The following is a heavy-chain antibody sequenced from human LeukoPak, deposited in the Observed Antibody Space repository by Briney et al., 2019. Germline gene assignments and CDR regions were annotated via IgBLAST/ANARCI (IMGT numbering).Heavy chain of an antibody. V-gene: IGHV4-39*01. Sequence: GSLRLSCAASGFTVSSNYMSWVRQAPGKGLEWIGSIYYSGSTYYNPSLKSRVTISVDTSKNQFSLKLSSVTAADTAVYYCARHLAYCGGDCRNAFDIWGQGTMVTVSS. D-gene: IGHD2-21*02. J-gene: IGHJ3*02. CDR3: ARHLAYCGGDCRNAFDI. CDR2: IYYSGST. CDR1: GFTVSSNY.